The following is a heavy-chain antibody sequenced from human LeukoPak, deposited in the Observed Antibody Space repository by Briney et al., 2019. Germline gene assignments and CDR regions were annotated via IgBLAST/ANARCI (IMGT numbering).Heavy chain of an antibody. J-gene: IGHJ4*02. CDR2: IQQDETQN. V-gene: IGHV3-7*03. D-gene: IGHD2-2*01. CDR3: VRLGSTSPGNWYRFFVQ. CDR1: GFTFSNFW. Sequence: GESLRLSCSASGFTFSNFWMGWVRQAPGKGREWVANIQQDETQNFYLGSVKGRFTISRDNAKNSLYLQMNRQRVEGTGLYYCVRLGSTSPGNWYRFFVQWAQGTLLSVPS.